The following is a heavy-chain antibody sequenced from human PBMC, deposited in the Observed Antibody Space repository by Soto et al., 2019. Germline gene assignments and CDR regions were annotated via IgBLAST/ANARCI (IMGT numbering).Heavy chain of an antibody. V-gene: IGHV1-18*01. J-gene: IGHJ4*02. CDR1: GFTFSDYG. D-gene: IGHD6-19*01. Sequence: QIQLVQSGAEVKKPGASVKVSCKASGFTFSDYGFSWVRQAPGRGLEGMGWISAFNGETKYTQKSEGRVAMTTDAATTTAYMELRSLTVDDTAVYYCVRDQQWLLPVPLNFDYWGQGTVVTVSS. CDR3: VRDQQWLLPVPLNFDY. CDR2: ISAFNGET.